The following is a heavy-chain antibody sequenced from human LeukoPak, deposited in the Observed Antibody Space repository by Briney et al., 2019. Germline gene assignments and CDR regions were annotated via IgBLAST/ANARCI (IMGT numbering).Heavy chain of an antibody. V-gene: IGHV1-18*01. CDR3: ASFSDFWSAFDI. CDR2: ISAYNGNT. J-gene: IGHJ3*02. CDR1: GYTFTSYG. D-gene: IGHD3-3*01. Sequence: ASVKVSCKASGYTFTSYGISWVRQAPGQGLEWMGWISAYNGNTNYAQKLQGRVTMTTDTSTSTAYMELRSLRSDDTAVYYRASFSDFWSAFDIWGQGTMVTVSS.